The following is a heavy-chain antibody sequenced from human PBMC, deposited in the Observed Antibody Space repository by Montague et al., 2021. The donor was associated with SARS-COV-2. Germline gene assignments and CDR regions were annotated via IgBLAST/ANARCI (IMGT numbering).Heavy chain of an antibody. Sequence: SETLSLTCTVSGGSISSSSYYWGWIRQPPGKGLEWIGSIYYSGSTYYDPSLKSRVTISVDTSKNQFSLKLSSVTAADTAVYYCARHVIREGNVVVVVLNWFDPWGQGTLVTVSS. V-gene: IGHV4-39*01. CDR2: IYYSGST. CDR1: GGSISSSSYY. D-gene: IGHD2-15*01. CDR3: ARHVIREGNVVVVVLNWFDP. J-gene: IGHJ5*02.